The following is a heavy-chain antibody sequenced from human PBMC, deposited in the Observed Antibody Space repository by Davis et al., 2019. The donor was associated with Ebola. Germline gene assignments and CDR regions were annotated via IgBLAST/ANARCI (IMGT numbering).Heavy chain of an antibody. J-gene: IGHJ6*04. CDR2: ITYDGSTK. Sequence: GESLKISCAASGFTFSNYAMHWVRQAPGKGLEWVAVITYDGSTKHYADSVKGRFSISRDNSKNTQHLQMDSLRAEDTAVYYCARDTYYYGSGSYMYGMDVWGKGTTVTVSS. CDR3: ARDTYYYGSGSYMYGMDV. D-gene: IGHD3-10*01. CDR1: GFTFSNYA. V-gene: IGHV3-30-3*01.